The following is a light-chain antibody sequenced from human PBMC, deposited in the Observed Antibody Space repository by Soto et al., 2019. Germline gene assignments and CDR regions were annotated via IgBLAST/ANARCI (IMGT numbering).Light chain of an antibody. V-gene: IGKV3-20*01. CDR3: QQYGSSSYT. CDR2: GAS. J-gene: IGKJ2*01. Sequence: EIVLTQSPGTLSLSPGERATLSCRASQSIASSYLTWYQNKPGQAPRLLIYGASSRATGIPDRFSGSGSGTDFTLTISRLEPEDFAVYYCQQYGSSSYTFVQGTQLEIK. CDR1: QSIASSY.